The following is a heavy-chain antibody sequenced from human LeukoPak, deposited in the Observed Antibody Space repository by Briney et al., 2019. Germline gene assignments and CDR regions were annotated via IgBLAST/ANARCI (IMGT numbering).Heavy chain of an antibody. CDR3: ARVWCGGDCYRTHTNYNFYYYMDV. V-gene: IGHV4-39*07. J-gene: IGHJ6*03. Sequence: PSETLSLTCTVSGGSISSSSTYYWGWIRQPPGKGLEWIGSIYYSGSTYYNPSLKSRVTISVDTSKNQFSLKLNYVTAADTAVYYCARVWCGGDCYRTHTNYNFYYYMDVWGKGTTVTVSS. CDR2: IYYSGST. D-gene: IGHD2-21*02. CDR1: GGSISSSSTYY.